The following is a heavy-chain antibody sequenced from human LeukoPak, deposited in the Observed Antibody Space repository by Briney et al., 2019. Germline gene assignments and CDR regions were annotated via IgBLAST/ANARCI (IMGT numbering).Heavy chain of an antibody. CDR2: TYYRSKWYD. V-gene: IGHV6-1*01. J-gene: IGHJ4*02. CDR3: ARGYGYGFDY. Sequence: SQTLSLTCAISGDSVSSNSAAWNWIRRSPSRGLEWLGRTYYRSKWYDHYAVSVKGRVTVNPDTSKNQFSLQLSSVTPEDTAVYYCARGYGYGFDYWGQGTLVTVSS. D-gene: IGHD5-18*01. CDR1: GDSVSSNSAA.